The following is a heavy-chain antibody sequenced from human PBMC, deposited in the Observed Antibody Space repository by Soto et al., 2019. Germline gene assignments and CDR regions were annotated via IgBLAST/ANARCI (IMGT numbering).Heavy chain of an antibody. Sequence: GGSLRLSCAASGFTFSSYSMNWVRQAPGKGLEWVSSISSSSSYIYYADSVKGRFTISRDNAKNSLYLQMNSLRAEDTAVYYCARDQGYCSSTSCYAFDIWGQGTMVTVSS. J-gene: IGHJ3*02. CDR3: ARDQGYCSSTSCYAFDI. CDR2: ISSSSSYI. D-gene: IGHD2-2*01. V-gene: IGHV3-21*01. CDR1: GFTFSSYS.